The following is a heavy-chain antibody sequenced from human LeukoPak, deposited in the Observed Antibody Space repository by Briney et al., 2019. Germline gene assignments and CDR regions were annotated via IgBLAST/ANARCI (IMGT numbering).Heavy chain of an antibody. CDR2: IHHSGDT. J-gene: IGHJ4*02. D-gene: IGHD3-22*01. CDR1: GGSIRSSTYY. V-gene: IGHV4-39*01. Sequence: SETLSLTCTVSGGSIRSSTYYWAWIRQPPGKGLEWTGTIHHSGDTYYNPSLRSRVTISVDTSKNQFSLNLSSVTAADTAVYYCARLGGYYDPPDYWGQGTLVTVSS. CDR3: ARLGGYYDPPDY.